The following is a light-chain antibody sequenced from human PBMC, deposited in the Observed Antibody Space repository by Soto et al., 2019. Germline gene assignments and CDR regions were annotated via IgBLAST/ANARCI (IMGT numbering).Light chain of an antibody. CDR2: TTN. V-gene: IGLV1-44*01. CDR1: SSNIGSHI. Sequence: QSVLTQPPSASGAPGQRVTISCSGSSSNIGSHIVNWYQQVPGTAPKLLIYTTNQRPSGVPDRFSGSKSGTSASLAISGLQSEDEADYYCAAWDDSAFGVVFGGGTKLTVL. CDR3: AAWDDSAFGVV. J-gene: IGLJ2*01.